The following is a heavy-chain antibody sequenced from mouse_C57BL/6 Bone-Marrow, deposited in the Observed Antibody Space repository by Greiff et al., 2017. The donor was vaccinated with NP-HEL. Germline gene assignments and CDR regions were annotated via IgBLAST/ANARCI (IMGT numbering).Heavy chain of an antibody. CDR3: AREGAQATTFDY. Sequence: QVQLQQPGAELVKPGASVKMSCKASGYTFTSYWITWVKQRPGQGLEWIGDIYPGSGSTNYNEKFKSKATLTVDTSSSTAYMQLSSLTSEDSAVYYWAREGAQATTFDYWGQGTTLTVSS. CDR2: IYPGSGST. CDR1: GYTFTSYW. J-gene: IGHJ2*01. V-gene: IGHV1-55*01. D-gene: IGHD3-2*02.